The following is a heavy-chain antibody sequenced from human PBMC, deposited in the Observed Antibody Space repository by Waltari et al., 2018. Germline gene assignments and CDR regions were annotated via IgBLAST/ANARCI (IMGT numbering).Heavy chain of an antibody. J-gene: IGHJ6*03. D-gene: IGHD3-16*01. Sequence: QVQMQESGPGLVKPSQTLSLTCTVSGGSISSGDYYWSWLRQPPGKGLEWIGYIYYSGSTYYNPSLKSRVTISVDTSKNQFSLKLSSVTAADTAVYYCARAPNPRGGYYYYYYYMDVWGKGTTVTVSS. CDR2: IYYSGST. CDR1: GGSISSGDYY. V-gene: IGHV4-30-4*08. CDR3: ARAPNPRGGYYYYYYYMDV.